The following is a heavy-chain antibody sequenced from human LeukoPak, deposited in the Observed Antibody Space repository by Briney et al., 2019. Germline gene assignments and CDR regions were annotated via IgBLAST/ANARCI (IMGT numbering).Heavy chain of an antibody. V-gene: IGHV4-31*03. CDR3: ARQTTGNAFDI. Sequence: SSQTLSLTCTVSGGSISSGGYYWSWIRQHPGKGLEWIGYIYYSGSTYYNPSLKSRVTISVDTSKNQFSLKLSSVTAADTAVYYCARQTTGNAFDIWGQGTMVTVSS. D-gene: IGHD1-1*01. CDR2: IYYSGST. CDR1: GGSISSGGYY. J-gene: IGHJ3*02.